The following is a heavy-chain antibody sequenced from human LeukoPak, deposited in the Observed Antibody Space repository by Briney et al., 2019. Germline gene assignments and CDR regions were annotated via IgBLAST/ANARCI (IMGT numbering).Heavy chain of an antibody. D-gene: IGHD2-15*01. CDR2: INPNSGGT. J-gene: IGHJ5*02. Sequence: ASVKVSCKASGYTFTGYYMHWVRQAPGQGLEWMGWINPNSGGTNYAQKFQGRVTMTRDTSISTAYMELSRLRSDDTAVYYCARADYYCSGGSCYPNWFDPWGQGTLVTVSS. CDR1: GYTFTGYY. CDR3: ARADYYCSGGSCYPNWFDP. V-gene: IGHV1-2*02.